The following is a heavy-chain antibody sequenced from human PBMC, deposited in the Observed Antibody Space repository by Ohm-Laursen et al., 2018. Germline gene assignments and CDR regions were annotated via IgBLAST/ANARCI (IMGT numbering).Heavy chain of an antibody. Sequence: SLRLSCAASGFTFSDYYMSWIRQAPGKGLEWVSYISNSDSTIYYADSVKGRFTISRDNAKNSLYLQMNSLRAEDTAVHYCARNDFWSGPYYIYWGQGTLVTVSS. D-gene: IGHD3-3*01. V-gene: IGHV3-11*01. CDR1: GFTFSDYY. CDR3: ARNDFWSGPYYIY. CDR2: ISNSDSTI. J-gene: IGHJ4*02.